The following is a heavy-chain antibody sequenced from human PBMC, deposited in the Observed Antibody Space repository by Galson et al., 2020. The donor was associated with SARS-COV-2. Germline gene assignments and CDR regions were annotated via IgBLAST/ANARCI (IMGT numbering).Heavy chain of an antibody. D-gene: IGHD3-3*01. CDR1: GFTFSSYW. V-gene: IGHV3-74*01. CDR2: INSDGSST. Sequence: GGSLRLSCAASGFTFSSYWMHWVRHAPGKGLVWVSRINSDGSSTSYADSVKGRFTISRDNAKNTLYLQMNSLRADDTAVYYCARGNWGYDFWWESGCDMDGWGKGPAVTVSS. CDR3: ARGNWGYDFWWESGCDMDG. J-gene: IGHJ6*03.